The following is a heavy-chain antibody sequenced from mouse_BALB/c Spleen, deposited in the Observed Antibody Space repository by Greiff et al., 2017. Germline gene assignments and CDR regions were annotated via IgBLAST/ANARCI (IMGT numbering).Heavy chain of an antibody. V-gene: IGHV3-6*02. CDR1: GYSITSGYY. J-gene: IGHJ1*01. CDR3: ARVYYDGYSWYFDV. D-gene: IGHD2-3*01. Sequence: ESGPGLVKPSQSLSLTCSVTGYSITSGYYWNWIRQFPGNKLEWMGYISYDGSNNYNPSLKNRISITRDTSKNQFFLKLNSVTTEDTATYYCARVYYDGYSWYFDVWGAGTTVTVSS. CDR2: ISYDGSN.